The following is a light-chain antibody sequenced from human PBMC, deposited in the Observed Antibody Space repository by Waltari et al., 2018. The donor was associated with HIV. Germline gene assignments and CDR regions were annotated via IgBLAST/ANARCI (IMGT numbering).Light chain of an antibody. V-gene: IGLV3-1*01. CDR2: QDK. CDR3: RVWDYRGYVM. J-gene: IGLJ3*02. CDR1: KLGARY. Sequence: SYELTQPPSVSVSPGQTASISCSGDKLGARYASWYQQRPGQSPVWIIYQDKKRPSGITWRFSGSNSGNTATLTISGTQTMDEADYYCRVWDYRGYVMFGGGTKLTVL.